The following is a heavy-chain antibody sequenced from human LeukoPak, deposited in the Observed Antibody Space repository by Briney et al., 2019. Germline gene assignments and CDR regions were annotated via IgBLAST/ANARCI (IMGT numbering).Heavy chain of an antibody. CDR3: ARGRLTTGGWFDP. J-gene: IGHJ5*02. D-gene: IGHD3-9*01. Sequence: KPSETLSLPCSCYGASISSDYWSWIRQPPGKGLEWIGCIYYTGSTNYNPSLKSRVTISVATSKNQFSLKLTSVTAAGTAVYYCARGRLTTGGWFDPWGQGTLVTVSS. CDR2: IYYTGST. CDR1: GASISSDY. V-gene: IGHV4-59*12.